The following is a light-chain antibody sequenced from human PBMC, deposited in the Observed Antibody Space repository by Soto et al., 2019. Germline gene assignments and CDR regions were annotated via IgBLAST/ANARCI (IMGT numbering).Light chain of an antibody. J-gene: IGLJ3*02. CDR2: SNN. Sequence: QSVLTQPPSASGTPGQRVTISCSGSSSNIGSNTVTWYQQLPGTAPKLLMYSNNQRPSGVPDRFSGSKSGTSASLAISGLQSEDEADYYCAAWDDSLNGRVFGGATKVTVL. CDR3: AAWDDSLNGRV. CDR1: SSNIGSNT. V-gene: IGLV1-44*01.